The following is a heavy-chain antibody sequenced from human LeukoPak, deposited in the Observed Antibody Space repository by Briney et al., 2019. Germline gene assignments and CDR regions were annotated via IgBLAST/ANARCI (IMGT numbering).Heavy chain of an antibody. CDR2: ISSGGST. J-gene: IGHJ5*02. CDR3: ARQFTVGATTRPNWFDP. Sequence: SETLSLTCTVSGDSISSGDYYWSWIRQPAGKGLEWIGRISSGGSTNYNPSLKSRVTISVDTSKNQFSLKLSSVTAADTAVYYCARQFTVGATTRPNWFDPWGQGTLVTVSS. CDR1: GDSISSGDYY. V-gene: IGHV4-61*02. D-gene: IGHD1-26*01.